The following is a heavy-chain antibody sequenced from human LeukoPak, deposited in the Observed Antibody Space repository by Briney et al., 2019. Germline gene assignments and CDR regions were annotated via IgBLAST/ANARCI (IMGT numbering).Heavy chain of an antibody. Sequence: PSETPSLTCTVSGGSISTFYWSWIRQPPGKGLEWIGYISYSGGTNYNPSLKSRVTISVDTSKNQFSLKLHSVTAADTAVYYCARARESDQWGQGTLVTVSS. V-gene: IGHV4-59*01. CDR1: GGSISTFY. CDR2: ISYSGGT. CDR3: ARARESDQ. D-gene: IGHD3-10*01. J-gene: IGHJ4*02.